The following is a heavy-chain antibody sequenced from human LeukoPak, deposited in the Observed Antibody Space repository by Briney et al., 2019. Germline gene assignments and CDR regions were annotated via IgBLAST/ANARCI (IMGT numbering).Heavy chain of an antibody. CDR3: ARDQRWLQLHYYYYGMDV. Sequence: GGSLRLSCAASGFTFSSYAMHWVRQAPGKGLEWVAVISYDGNNKYYADSVKGRFTISRDNSKNTLYLQMNSLRAEDTAVYYCARDQRWLQLHYYYYGMDVWGQGTTVTVSS. CDR2: ISYDGNNK. J-gene: IGHJ6*02. CDR1: GFTFSSYA. D-gene: IGHD5-24*01. V-gene: IGHV3-30-3*01.